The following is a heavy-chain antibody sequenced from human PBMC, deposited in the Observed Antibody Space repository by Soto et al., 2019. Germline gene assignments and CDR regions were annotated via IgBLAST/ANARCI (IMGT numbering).Heavy chain of an antibody. CDR3: ARQRYCSSTSCPLFGYYFDY. D-gene: IGHD2-2*01. CDR2: IYYSGST. CDR1: GGSISSSSYY. Sequence: QLQLQESGPGLVKPSETLSLTCTVSGGSISSSSYYWGWIRQPPGKGLEWIGRIYYSGSTYYNPSLKSRVTISVDTSKNQFSLKLSSVTAADTAVYYCARQRYCSSTSCPLFGYYFDYWGQGTLVTVSS. V-gene: IGHV4-39*01. J-gene: IGHJ4*02.